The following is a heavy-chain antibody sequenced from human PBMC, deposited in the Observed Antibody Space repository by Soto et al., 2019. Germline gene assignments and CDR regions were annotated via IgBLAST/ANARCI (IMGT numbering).Heavy chain of an antibody. CDR1: GFTFSDYS. CDR2: ISNSAKHI. J-gene: IGHJ4*02. CDR3: ARGAWYGGHCDLEDY. Sequence: EVQLVESGGGLVKPGGSLRLSCVGSGFTFSDYSMNWVRQAPGKGLEWVSSISNSAKHIYYADSVKGRFTISRDNAENTLYLQMNSLRAEDTAEYYGARGAWYGGHCDLEDYWGQGTLVTVSS. D-gene: IGHD2-21*02. V-gene: IGHV3-21*04.